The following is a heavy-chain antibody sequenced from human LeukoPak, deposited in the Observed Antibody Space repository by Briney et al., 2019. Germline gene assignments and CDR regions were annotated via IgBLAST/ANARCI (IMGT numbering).Heavy chain of an antibody. D-gene: IGHD1-26*01. Sequence: ASVKVSCKASGYTFTSYGISWVRQAPGQGLEWMGWINPNSGGTNYAQKFQGRVTMTRDTSISTAYMELSRLRSDDTAVYYCAREGQVGATDWGQGTLVTVSS. J-gene: IGHJ4*02. V-gene: IGHV1-2*02. CDR2: INPNSGGT. CDR1: GYTFTSYG. CDR3: AREGQVGATD.